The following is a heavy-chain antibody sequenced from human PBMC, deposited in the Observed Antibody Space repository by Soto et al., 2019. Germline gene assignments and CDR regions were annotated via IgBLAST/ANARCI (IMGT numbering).Heavy chain of an antibody. D-gene: IGHD1-26*01. V-gene: IGHV3-23*01. CDR3: ARGSAFIGLDY. CDR1: GFPFSSFG. Sequence: GGSLRLSCAASGFPFSSFGLNWVRQAPGKGLEWVSAISGSGGSTYYADSVKGRFTISRDNSKDSLYLQMNSLRAEDTAIYYCARGSAFIGLDYWGQGTPVTVSS. CDR2: ISGSGGST. J-gene: IGHJ4*02.